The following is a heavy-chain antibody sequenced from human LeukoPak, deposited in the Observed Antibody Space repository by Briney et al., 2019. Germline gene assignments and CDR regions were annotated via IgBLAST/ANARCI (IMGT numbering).Heavy chain of an antibody. Sequence: PGGSLRLSCAASGFTFSSYAMSWVRQAPGKGLEWVSAISGSGGSTYYADSVKGRFTISRDNSKNTLYLQMNSLRVEDTAMYYCARDLSYFSFDDWGQGTTVTVSS. V-gene: IGHV3-23*01. CDR3: ARDLSYFSFDD. CDR2: ISGSGGST. CDR1: GFTFSSYA. D-gene: IGHD2-21*01. J-gene: IGHJ6*02.